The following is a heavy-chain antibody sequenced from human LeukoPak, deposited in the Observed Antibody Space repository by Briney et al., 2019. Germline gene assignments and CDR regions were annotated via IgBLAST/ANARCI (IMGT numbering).Heavy chain of an antibody. Sequence: PSETLSLTCSVSGGSISGYYWSWIRQPPGKGLEWLGYIYYSGSTNYNPSLKSRVTISVDTSKNQFSLKLTSVTAADTAVYYCARYSDSSGYYDYWGQGTLVTVSS. J-gene: IGHJ4*02. V-gene: IGHV4-59*12. CDR1: GGSISGYY. CDR2: IYYSGST. CDR3: ARYSDSSGYYDY. D-gene: IGHD3-22*01.